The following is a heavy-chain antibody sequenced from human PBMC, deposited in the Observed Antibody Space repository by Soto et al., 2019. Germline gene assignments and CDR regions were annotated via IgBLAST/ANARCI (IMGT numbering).Heavy chain of an antibody. J-gene: IGHJ3*01. CDR1: GGSIRSVGYY. V-gene: IGHV4-31*03. Sequence: QVQLQESGPGLVKPSQTLFLTCTVSGGSIRSVGYYWSWIRQHPGKGLAWIGYIHYSGSTYYNPSLKSRSTISLHTSKNQFSLKLRSITAADTAVYYCARDIYCSADCSPRAFDVWGQGKMATVSS. CDR2: IHYSGST. D-gene: IGHD2-21*02. CDR3: ARDIYCSADCSPRAFDV.